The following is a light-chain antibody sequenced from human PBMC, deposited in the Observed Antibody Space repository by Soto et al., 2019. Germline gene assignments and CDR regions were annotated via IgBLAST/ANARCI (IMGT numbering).Light chain of an antibody. J-gene: IGLJ1*01. V-gene: IGLV2-14*01. CDR3: TAYTSSNTYV. CDR1: SSDVGGYNY. CDR2: AVS. Sequence: QSALTQPASVSGSPGQSIAISCTETSSDVGGYNYVSWYQDHPGKAPKLTIYAVSNRHSGVTDRFSGSKSGNTASLTISGLQAEAEADYYCTAYTSSNTYVFGTGTKVTVL.